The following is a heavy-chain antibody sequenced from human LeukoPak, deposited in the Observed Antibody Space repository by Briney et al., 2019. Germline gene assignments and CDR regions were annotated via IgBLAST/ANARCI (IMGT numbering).Heavy chain of an antibody. CDR3: ATIAAANDAFDI. J-gene: IGHJ3*02. Sequence: ASVKVSCKASGYTFTSYDINWVRQATGQGLEWMGWMNPNSGNTGYAQKFQGRVTITRNTSISTAYMELSSLRSEDTAVYYCATIAAANDAFDIWGQGTMVTVSS. CDR2: MNPNSGNT. CDR1: GYTFTSYD. V-gene: IGHV1-8*03. D-gene: IGHD6-13*01.